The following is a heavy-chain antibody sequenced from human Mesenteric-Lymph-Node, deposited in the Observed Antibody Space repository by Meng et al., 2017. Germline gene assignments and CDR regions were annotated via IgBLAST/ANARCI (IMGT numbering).Heavy chain of an antibody. CDR3: AKIRIFGVINQDY. CDR2: IRGSGGST. D-gene: IGHD3-3*01. CDR1: GFTFSSYA. Sequence: EVQLLESGGGLVQPGGSLRLSCAASGFTFSSYAMSWVPQAPGEGLEWVSTIRGSGGSTFYTDSVKGRFTISRDNSKNTLYLQMNSLRAEDTAVYYCAKIRIFGVINQDYWGQGTLVTVSS. J-gene: IGHJ4*02. V-gene: IGHV3-23*01.